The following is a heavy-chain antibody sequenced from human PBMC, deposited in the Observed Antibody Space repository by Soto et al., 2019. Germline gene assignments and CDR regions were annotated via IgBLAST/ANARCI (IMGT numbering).Heavy chain of an antibody. CDR2: IDPSDSYT. J-gene: IGHJ6*02. D-gene: IGHD1-26*01. Sequence: HGESLKISCKGSGYSFTSYWISWVRQMPGKGLEWMGRIDPSDSYTNYSPSFQGHVTISADKSINTAYLQWSSLKASDTAMYYCARYGNSDMGVWGQGTTVTVSS. V-gene: IGHV5-10-1*01. CDR3: ARYGNSDMGV. CDR1: GYSFTSYW.